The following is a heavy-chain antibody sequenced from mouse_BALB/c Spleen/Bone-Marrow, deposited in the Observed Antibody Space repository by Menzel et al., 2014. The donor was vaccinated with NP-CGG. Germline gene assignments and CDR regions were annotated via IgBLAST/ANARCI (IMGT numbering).Heavy chain of an antibody. CDR3: ARRGWYYAMDY. V-gene: IGHV5-12*02. CDR2: ISNGGGST. J-gene: IGHJ4*01. D-gene: IGHD2-3*01. CDR1: GFTFSDYY. Sequence: DVMLVESGGGLVQPGGSLKLSCATSGFTFSDYYMYWVRQTPEKRLEWVAYISNGGGSTYYPDTVKGRFTISRDNAKNTLYLQMSRLKSEDTAVYYCARRGWYYAMDYWGQGTSVTVSS.